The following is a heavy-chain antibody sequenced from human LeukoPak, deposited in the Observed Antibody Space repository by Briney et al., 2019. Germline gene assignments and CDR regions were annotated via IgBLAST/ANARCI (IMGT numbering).Heavy chain of an antibody. CDR3: ARVRSRAFDI. Sequence: PGGSLRVSCAASGFTFSSFEINWVRQASGKGLEWVSYISGSGSTINYADSVKGRFTISRDNAKNSLYLQMNSLRAEDTAVYYCARVRSRAFDIWGQGTMVTVSS. CDR2: ISGSGSTI. CDR1: GFTFSSFE. J-gene: IGHJ3*02. V-gene: IGHV3-48*03.